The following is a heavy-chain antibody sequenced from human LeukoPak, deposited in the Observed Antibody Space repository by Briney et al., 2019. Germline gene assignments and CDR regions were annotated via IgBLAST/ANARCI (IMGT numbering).Heavy chain of an antibody. CDR3: ARDILTGYYHDAFDI. CDR1: GYTFTCYY. CDR2: INPNSGGT. D-gene: IGHD3-9*01. Sequence: ASVKVSCKASGYTFTCYYMHWVRQAPRQGLEWMGWINPNSGGTNYAQKFQGRVTMTRDTSISTAYMELSRLRSDDTAVYYCARDILTGYYHDAFDIWGQGTMVTVSS. J-gene: IGHJ3*02. V-gene: IGHV1-2*02.